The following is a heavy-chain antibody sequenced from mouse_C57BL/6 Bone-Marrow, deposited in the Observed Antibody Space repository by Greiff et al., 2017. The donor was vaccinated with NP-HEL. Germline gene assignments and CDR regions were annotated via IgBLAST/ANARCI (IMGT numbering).Heavy chain of an antibody. V-gene: IGHV1-5*01. CDR2: IYPGNSDT. J-gene: IGHJ3*01. CDR3: TRLGNWDMAWFAY. Sequence: VQLQQSGTVLARPGASVKMSCKTSGYTFTSYWMHWVKQRPGQGLEWIGAIYPGNSDTSYNQKFKGKAKLTAVTSASTAYMELSSLTNEDSAVYYCTRLGNWDMAWFAYWGQGTLVTVSA. CDR1: GYTFTSYW. D-gene: IGHD4-1*02.